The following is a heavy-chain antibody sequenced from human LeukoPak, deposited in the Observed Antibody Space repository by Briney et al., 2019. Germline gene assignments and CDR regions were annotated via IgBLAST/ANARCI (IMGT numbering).Heavy chain of an antibody. Sequence: ASVKVSCKASGYTFTDYYMHWVRQAPGQGLEWMGIINPSGGSTSYAQKFQGRVTMTRDTSTSTVYMELSSLRSEDTAVYYCARDSGSGSYPLNYFDYWGQGTLVTVSS. V-gene: IGHV1-46*01. CDR3: ARDSGSGSYPLNYFDY. J-gene: IGHJ4*02. CDR1: GYTFTDYY. D-gene: IGHD3-10*01. CDR2: INPSGGST.